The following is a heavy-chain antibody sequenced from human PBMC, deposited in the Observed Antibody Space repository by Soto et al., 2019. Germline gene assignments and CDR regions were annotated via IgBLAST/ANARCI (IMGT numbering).Heavy chain of an antibody. CDR1: GGSLSGYQ. CDR2: INDSGNI. V-gene: IGHV4-34*01. Sequence: QVQLQQWGAGLLKPSETLSLTCAVYGGSLSGYQWSWIRQTPRKGLEWIGEINDSGNINYRPSLKSRVTIMLDMLKKQISLKLSSVTAADTAVYYWARGFILCVGELSRLGGYYSYIDVWGKGTTVTVSS. J-gene: IGHJ6*03. D-gene: IGHD3-10*01. CDR3: ARGFILCVGELSRLGGYYSYIDV.